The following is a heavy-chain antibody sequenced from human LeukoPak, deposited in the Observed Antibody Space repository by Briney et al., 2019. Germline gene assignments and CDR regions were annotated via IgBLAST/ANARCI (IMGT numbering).Heavy chain of an antibody. V-gene: IGHV3-21*01. Sequence: GRSLRLSCAASGFTFSSYSMNWVRQAAGEGLEWVSSISSSRRYIYYADSVKGRFTISRDNAKNSLYLQMNSLRAEDTAVYYCARDRYYYDSSGYLDYWGQGTLVTVSP. CDR2: ISSSRRYI. CDR1: GFTFSSYS. CDR3: ARDRYYYDSSGYLDY. J-gene: IGHJ4*02. D-gene: IGHD3-22*01.